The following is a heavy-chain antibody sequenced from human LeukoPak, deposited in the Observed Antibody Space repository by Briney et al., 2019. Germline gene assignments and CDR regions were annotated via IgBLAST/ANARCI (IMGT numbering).Heavy chain of an antibody. V-gene: IGHV4-39*07. CDR2: IYYSGST. CDR3: ARGRSSTLTPLYYYYYGMDV. CDR1: GGSISSSSYY. J-gene: IGHJ6*02. D-gene: IGHD6-13*01. Sequence: SETLSLTCTVSGGSISSSSYYWGWIRQPPGKGLEWIGSIYYSGSTYYNPSLKSRVTISVDTSKNQFSLKLSSVTAADTAVYYCARGRSSTLTPLYYYYYGMDVWGQGTTVTVSS.